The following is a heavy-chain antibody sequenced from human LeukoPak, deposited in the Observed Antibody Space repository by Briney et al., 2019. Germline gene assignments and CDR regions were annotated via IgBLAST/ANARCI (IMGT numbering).Heavy chain of an antibody. CDR3: ARGGYPDIVVVPAAIGSSNSDWFDP. CDR2: INHSGST. Sequence: SSETLSLTCAVYGGSFSGYYWSWIRQPPGKGLEWIGEINHSGSTNYNPSLKSRVTISVDTSKNQFSLKLSSVTAADTAVYYCARGGYPDIVVVPAAIGSSNSDWFDPWGQGTLVTVSS. D-gene: IGHD2-2*01. J-gene: IGHJ5*02. V-gene: IGHV4-34*01. CDR1: GGSFSGYY.